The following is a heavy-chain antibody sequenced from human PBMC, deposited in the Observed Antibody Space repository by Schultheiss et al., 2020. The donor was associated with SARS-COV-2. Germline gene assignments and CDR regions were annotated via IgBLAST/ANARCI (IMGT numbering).Heavy chain of an antibody. CDR2: ISSDGSDK. J-gene: IGHJ4*02. V-gene: IGHV3-30*04. CDR3: TTRFLEWLPFDY. D-gene: IGHD3-3*01. CDR1: GFTFSSYA. Sequence: GESLKISCAASGFTFSSYAMHWVRQAPGKGLEWVAIISSDGSDKYYADSVKGRFTISRDDSKNTLYLQMNSLKTEDTAVYYCTTRFLEWLPFDYWGQGTLVTVSS.